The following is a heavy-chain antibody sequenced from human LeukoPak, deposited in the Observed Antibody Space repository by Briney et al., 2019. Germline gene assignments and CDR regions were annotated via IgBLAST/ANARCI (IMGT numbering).Heavy chain of an antibody. J-gene: IGHJ5*02. V-gene: IGHV4-59*01. CDR2: IYYSGST. CDR1: GGSISSYY. D-gene: IGHD2-21*02. Sequence: KPSETLSLTCTVSGGSISSYYWSWIRQPPGKGLEWIGYIYYSGSTNYNPSLKSRVTISVDTSKNQFPLKLSSVTAADTAVYYCARGTYCGGDCWNWFDPWGQGTLVTVSS. CDR3: ARGTYCGGDCWNWFDP.